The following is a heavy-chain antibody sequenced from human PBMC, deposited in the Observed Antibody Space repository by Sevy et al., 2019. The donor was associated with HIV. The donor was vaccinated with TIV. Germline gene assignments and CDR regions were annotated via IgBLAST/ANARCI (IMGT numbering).Heavy chain of an antibody. J-gene: IGHJ4*02. CDR2: ISYDGSNK. CDR3: AKGYYGSGNSDYFDH. Sequence: GGSLRLSCAASRFTFSDYDMHWVRQAPGKGLEWVAIISYDGSNKYYADSVKGRFTISRDNSKNTLYLQINSLRADDTAVYYCAKGYYGSGNSDYFDHWGQGTLVTVSS. CDR1: RFTFSDYD. D-gene: IGHD3-10*01. V-gene: IGHV3-30*18.